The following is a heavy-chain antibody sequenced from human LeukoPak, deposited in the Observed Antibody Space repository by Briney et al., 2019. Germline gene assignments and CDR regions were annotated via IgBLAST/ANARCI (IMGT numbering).Heavy chain of an antibody. D-gene: IGHD3-10*01. CDR1: GYTFTGYY. Sequence: ASVKVSCKASGYTFTGYYMHWVRQAPGQGLEWMGWINPNSGGTNYAQKFQGRVTMTRDTSISTAYMELSRLRSDDTAVYYCARDNYYGSGRWGHHYYYYMDVWGKGTTVTVSS. CDR3: ARDNYYGSGRWGHHYYYYMDV. V-gene: IGHV1-2*02. J-gene: IGHJ6*03. CDR2: INPNSGGT.